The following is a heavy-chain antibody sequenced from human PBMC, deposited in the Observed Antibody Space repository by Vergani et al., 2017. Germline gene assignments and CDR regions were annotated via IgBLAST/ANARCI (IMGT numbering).Heavy chain of an antibody. CDR2: TRNKANSYTT. CDR3: VGIVVVPAAIDSALYYGMDV. D-gene: IGHD2-2*02. Sequence: EVQLLESGGGLVQPGGSLRLSCAASGFTFSDHYMDWVRQAPGKGLEWVGRTRNKANSYTTEYAASVKGRFTISRDDSKNSLYLQMNSLKTEDTAVYYCVGIVVVPAAIDSALYYGMDVWGQGTTVTVSS. V-gene: IGHV3-72*01. J-gene: IGHJ6*02. CDR1: GFTFSDHY.